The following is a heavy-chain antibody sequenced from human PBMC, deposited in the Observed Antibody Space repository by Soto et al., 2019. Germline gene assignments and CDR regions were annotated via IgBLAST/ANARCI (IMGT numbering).Heavy chain of an antibody. CDR3: ARGELPFYYYGMDL. J-gene: IGHJ6*02. V-gene: IGHV3-13*01. CDR1: GITFSSYD. D-gene: IGHD1-7*01. Sequence: PGGSLRLSCVASGITFSSYDFHWVRQGRGKGLEWVATIGTAGDTFYSASVRGRFTVSREDAKNSLYLQMNSLRAGDTAVYFCARGELPFYYYGMDLWGQGTTVTVSS. CDR2: IGTAGDT.